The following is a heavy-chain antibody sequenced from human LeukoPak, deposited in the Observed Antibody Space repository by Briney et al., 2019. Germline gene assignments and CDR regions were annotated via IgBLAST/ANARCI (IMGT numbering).Heavy chain of an antibody. V-gene: IGHV1-24*01. D-gene: IGHD6-19*01. CDR2: FDPEDGET. CDR3: ATDLKAYSSGWYEN. CDR1: GYTLTELS. Sequence: ASVKVSCKVSGYTLTELSMHWVRQAPGKGLEWMGGFDPEDGETIYAQKFQGRVTMTEDTSTDTAYMELSSLRSEDTAVYYCATDLKAYSSGWYENWGQGTLVTVSS. J-gene: IGHJ4*02.